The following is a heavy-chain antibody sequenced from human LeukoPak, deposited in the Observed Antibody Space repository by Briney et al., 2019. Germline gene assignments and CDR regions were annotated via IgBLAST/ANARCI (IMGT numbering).Heavy chain of an antibody. V-gene: IGHV4-38-2*02. Sequence: SETLSLTCTVSGYSISSGYYWGWIRQPPGKGLEWIGEINHSGSTNYNPSLKSRVTISVDTSKNQFSLKLSSVTAADTAVYYCARGTYYYGSGSLADYWGQGTLVTVSS. CDR3: ARGTYYYGSGSLADY. J-gene: IGHJ4*02. CDR1: GYSISSGYY. CDR2: INHSGST. D-gene: IGHD3-10*01.